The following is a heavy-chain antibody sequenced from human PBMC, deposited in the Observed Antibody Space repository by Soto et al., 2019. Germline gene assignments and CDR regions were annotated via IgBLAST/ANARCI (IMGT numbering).Heavy chain of an antibody. D-gene: IGHD1-26*01. CDR1: GGSISSGDYY. J-gene: IGHJ6*02. V-gene: IGHV4-30-4*01. Sequence: QVQLQESGPGLVKPSQTLSLTCTVSGGSISSGDYYWSWIRQPPGKGLEWIGYIYYSGSTYYNPSRKSRVTISVDSSKNQFSLKLSSVTAADTAVYYCARERSIVGATLSYYYGMDVWGQGTTVTVSS. CDR2: IYYSGST. CDR3: ARERSIVGATLSYYYGMDV.